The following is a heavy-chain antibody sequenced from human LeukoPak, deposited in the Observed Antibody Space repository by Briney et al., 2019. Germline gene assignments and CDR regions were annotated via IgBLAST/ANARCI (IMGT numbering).Heavy chain of an antibody. CDR1: GGSISSGSYY. CDR3: AGHGSGWYSFDY. CDR2: IYTSGST. Sequence: PSETLSLTCTVSGGSISSGSYYRSWIRQPAGKGLEWIGRIYTSGSTNYNPSLKSRVTISVDTSKNQFSLKLSSVTAADTAVYYCAGHGSGWYSFDYWGQGTLVTVSS. V-gene: IGHV4-61*02. D-gene: IGHD6-19*01. J-gene: IGHJ4*02.